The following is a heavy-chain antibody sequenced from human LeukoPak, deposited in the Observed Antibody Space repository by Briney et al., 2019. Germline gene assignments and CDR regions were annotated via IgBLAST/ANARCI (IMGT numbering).Heavy chain of an antibody. CDR3: AKDAITMIVVVITTGAFDI. CDR1: GFTFSSYA. V-gene: IGHV3-23*01. Sequence: PGRFLRLSCAASGFTFSSYAMSWVRQAPGKGLEWVSAISGSGGSTYYADSVKGRFTISRDNSKNTLYLQMNSLRAEDTAVYYCAKDAITMIVVVITTGAFDIWGQGTMVTVSS. J-gene: IGHJ3*02. CDR2: ISGSGGST. D-gene: IGHD3-22*01.